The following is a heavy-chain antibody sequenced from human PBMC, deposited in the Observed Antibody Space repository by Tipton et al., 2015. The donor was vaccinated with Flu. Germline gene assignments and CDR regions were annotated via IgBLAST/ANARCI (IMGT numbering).Heavy chain of an antibody. CDR3: AREGRREQLALDY. Sequence: TLCLTCTVSGDSISSSSYYWGWIRQPPGKGLEWIGSIYYSGSTYYNPSLKSRVTISVDTSKNQFSLKLSSVTAADTAVYYCAREGRREQLALDYWGQGTLVTVSS. CDR2: IYYSGST. D-gene: IGHD6-6*01. CDR1: GDSISSSSYY. V-gene: IGHV4-39*07. J-gene: IGHJ4*02.